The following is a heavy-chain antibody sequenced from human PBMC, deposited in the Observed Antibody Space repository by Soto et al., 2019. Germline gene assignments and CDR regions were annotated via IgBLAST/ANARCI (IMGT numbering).Heavy chain of an antibody. V-gene: IGHV4-59*01. D-gene: IGHD6-13*01. Sequence: SETLPLTCTVSGGAISNYYWSWIRQPPGKGLGWIGYVYYSGSTNYNPSLKSRVTISVDTSKNRFSLKLSSVTAADTAVYYCEREQLVRQRISYSYDYGIDFWGQGARVTVYS. CDR3: EREQLVRQRISYSYDYGIDF. CDR2: VYYSGST. CDR1: GGAISNYY. J-gene: IGHJ6*02.